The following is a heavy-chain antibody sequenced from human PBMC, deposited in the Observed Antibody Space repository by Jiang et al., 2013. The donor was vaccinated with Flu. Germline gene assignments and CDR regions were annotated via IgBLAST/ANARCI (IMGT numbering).Heavy chain of an antibody. CDR2: INVGNNNK. J-gene: IGHJ3*02. CDR3: ARGDALDN. CDR1: GYTFTNYA. V-gene: IGHV1-3*01. Sequence: AEVKKPGASVILSCKASGYTFTNYAVHWVRQAPGQRLEWMGWINVGNNNKKYAQNIQGRVTITRDTSASTAYMELSSLGSEDTSVYYCARGDALDNWGQGTMVTVSS.